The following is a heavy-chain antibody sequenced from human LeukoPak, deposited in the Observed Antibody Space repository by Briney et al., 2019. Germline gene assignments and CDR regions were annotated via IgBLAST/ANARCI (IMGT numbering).Heavy chain of an antibody. CDR3: ARGGVNLAGTTRERLD. CDR2: INANTGNP. CDR1: GYTFTSYA. J-gene: IGHJ4*02. D-gene: IGHD1-1*01. Sequence: GASVKVSCKASGYTFTSYAMNWVRQAPGQGLEWMGWINANTGNPTYAQGFTGRFVFSLDTSVSTAYLQISSLKAEDTAVYYCARGGVNLAGTTRERLDWGQGTLVTVSS. V-gene: IGHV7-4-1*02.